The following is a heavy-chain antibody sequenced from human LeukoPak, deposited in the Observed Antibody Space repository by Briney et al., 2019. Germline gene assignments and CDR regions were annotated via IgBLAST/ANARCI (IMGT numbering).Heavy chain of an antibody. CDR3: ARAAYSGSYHSDY. CDR2: INHSGST. Sequence: KSSETLSLTCAVYGGSFSGYYWSWIRQPPGKGLEWIGEINHSGSTNYNPSLKSRVTISVDTSKNQFSLKLSSVTAADTAVYYCARAAYSGSYHSDYWGQGTLVTVSS. CDR1: GGSFSGYY. J-gene: IGHJ4*02. D-gene: IGHD1-26*01. V-gene: IGHV4-34*01.